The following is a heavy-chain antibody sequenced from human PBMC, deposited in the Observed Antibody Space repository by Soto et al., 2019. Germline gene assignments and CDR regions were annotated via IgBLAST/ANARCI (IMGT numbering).Heavy chain of an antibody. J-gene: IGHJ4*02. CDR2: IYYTGST. CDR3: ARVTMVRGIMADY. V-gene: IGHV4-30-4*01. CDR1: GDSISSGNIY. Sequence: QVQLQESGPGVLKPSQTLSISCSVTGDSISSGNIYWSWVRQPPGKGLEWIGYIYYTGSTYYNPSLKSRVTLSVNTSKHQFSLTVTSVTAADTAVYYCARVTMVRGIMADYWGQGTLVTVSS. D-gene: IGHD3-10*01.